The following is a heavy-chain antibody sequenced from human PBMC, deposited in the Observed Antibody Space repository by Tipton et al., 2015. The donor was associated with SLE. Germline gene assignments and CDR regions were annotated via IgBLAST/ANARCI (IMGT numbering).Heavy chain of an antibody. D-gene: IGHD1-26*01. CDR2: INEDGNVK. CDR1: GFSFSTYW. CDR3: ARDSGTYGRGWFDP. J-gene: IGHJ5*01. V-gene: IGHV3-7*01. Sequence: GSLRLSCNVSGFSFSTYWLSWVRQAPGKGLEWVANINEDGNVKYFLDSVRGRFTIARDNAKNSVYLQMNSLRVEDSGVYYCARDSGTYGRGWFDPWGQGTLVFVSS.